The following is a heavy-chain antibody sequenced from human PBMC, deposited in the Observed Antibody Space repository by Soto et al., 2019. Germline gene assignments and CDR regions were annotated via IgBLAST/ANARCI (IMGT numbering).Heavy chain of an antibody. Sequence: PSETLSLTCSVSGGSISSNSYNWGWIRQSPGNELEWIGTLYHSGSTNYNPSLKSRVTISVDKSKNQFSLKLSSVTAADTAVYYCARDSGLGKGNWFDPWGQGTLVTVSS. V-gene: IGHV4-39*07. CDR2: LYHSGST. CDR1: GGSISSNSYN. J-gene: IGHJ5*02. D-gene: IGHD3-10*01. CDR3: ARDSGLGKGNWFDP.